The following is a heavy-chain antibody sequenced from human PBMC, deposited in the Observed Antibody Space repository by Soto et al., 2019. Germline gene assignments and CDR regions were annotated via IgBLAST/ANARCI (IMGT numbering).Heavy chain of an antibody. CDR3: AGEPKGGAYDMDV. CDR2: IWSDGSRG. V-gene: IGHV3-33*01. CDR1: RLTFSAHD. D-gene: IGHD3-16*01. J-gene: IGHJ6*02. Sequence: QVQLVESGGGGVQPGTSLRLSCAASRLTFSAHDMHWVRQAPGKGLEWVALIWSDGSRGFYADSVKGRFTISRDNFKNTLYLQMNSLGAEDTAVYYCAGEPKGGAYDMDVWGQGTTVTVSS.